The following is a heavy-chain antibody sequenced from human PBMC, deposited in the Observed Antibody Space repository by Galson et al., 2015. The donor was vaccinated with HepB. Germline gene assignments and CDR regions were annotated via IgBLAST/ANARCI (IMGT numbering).Heavy chain of an antibody. V-gene: IGHV3-30*03. CDR3: ARFMLAAGRALEN. J-gene: IGHJ4*02. Sequence: SLRLSCAASGFTFSAYGMHWVRQAPGKGLEWVALISLDGDNENYVDSVKGRFTVSRDNSKKTLYLQMNSLRVEDTAVYFCARFMLAAGRALENWGQGTLVTVSS. CDR1: GFTFSAYG. CDR2: ISLDGDNE. D-gene: IGHD3-16*01.